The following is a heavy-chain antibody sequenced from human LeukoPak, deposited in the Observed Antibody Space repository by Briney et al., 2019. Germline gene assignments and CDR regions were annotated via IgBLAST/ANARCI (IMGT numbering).Heavy chain of an antibody. J-gene: IGHJ3*02. V-gene: IGHV3-30-3*01. D-gene: IGHD2-2*01. Sequence: GRSLRLSCAASGFTFSSYAMHWVRQAPGNGLEWVAVISYDGSNKYYADYVRDRFTISRDNSKNTLYLQMNSLRAEDTGVYYCARDSTAFTVGYAFDIWGQGTMVTVSS. CDR1: GFTFSSYA. CDR2: ISYDGSNK. CDR3: ARDSTAFTVGYAFDI.